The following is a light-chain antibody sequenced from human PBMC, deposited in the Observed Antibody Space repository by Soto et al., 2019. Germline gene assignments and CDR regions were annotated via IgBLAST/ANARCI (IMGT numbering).Light chain of an antibody. V-gene: IGLV2-23*01. J-gene: IGLJ1*01. Sequence: QSVLTQPASVSGSPGQSITISCTGTSSDVGNYNLVSWYQQHPGKTPKLMIYEGSKRPSGVSNRFSGSKSGNTASLTISILQPEDEADYYCCSYAGSSSYVCGTGTKVTVL. CDR2: EGS. CDR1: SSDVGNYNL. CDR3: CSYAGSSSYV.